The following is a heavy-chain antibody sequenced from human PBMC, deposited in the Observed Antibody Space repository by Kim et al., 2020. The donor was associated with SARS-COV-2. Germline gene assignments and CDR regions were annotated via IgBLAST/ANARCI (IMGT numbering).Heavy chain of an antibody. CDR2: GRN. J-gene: IGHJ4*02. Sequence: GRNTYNPSLKSRVTISVDRSNNQFSLKLTSVTAADTALYFCARDTALNYWGQGTLVTVSS. D-gene: IGHD5-18*01. CDR3: ARDTALNY. V-gene: IGHV4-61*02.